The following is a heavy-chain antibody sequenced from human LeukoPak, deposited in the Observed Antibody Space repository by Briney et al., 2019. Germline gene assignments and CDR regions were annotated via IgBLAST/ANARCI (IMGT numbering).Heavy chain of an antibody. Sequence: ASVKVSCKVSGYTLTELSMHWVRQAPGKGLEWMGGLDPEDGKTVYAQKFQGRISMTEDTSTDTAYMELGSLRSEDTAVYYCATDFAGFGDYAAGFWGPGTLGNVSS. J-gene: IGHJ4*01. CDR2: LDPEDGKT. CDR3: ATDFAGFGDYAAGF. V-gene: IGHV1-24*01. CDR1: GYTLTELS. D-gene: IGHD4-17*01.